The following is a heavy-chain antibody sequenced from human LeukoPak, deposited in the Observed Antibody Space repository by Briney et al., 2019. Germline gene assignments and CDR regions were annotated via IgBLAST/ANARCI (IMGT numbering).Heavy chain of an antibody. D-gene: IGHD6-19*01. CDR2: IYSGGST. CDR1: GFTVSSNY. CDR3: AKDPLTRASSGWYIGGGYYFDY. V-gene: IGHV3-66*01. Sequence: GGSLRLSCAASGFTVSSNYMSWVRQAPGKGLEWVSVIYSGGSTYYADSVKGRFTISRDNSKNTLYLQMNSLRAEDTAVYYCAKDPLTRASSGWYIGGGYYFDYWGQGTLVTVSS. J-gene: IGHJ4*02.